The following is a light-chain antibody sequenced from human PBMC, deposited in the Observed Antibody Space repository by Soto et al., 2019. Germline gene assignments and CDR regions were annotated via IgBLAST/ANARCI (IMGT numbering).Light chain of an antibody. J-gene: IGKJ5*01. CDR2: GAS. CDR1: QTVTNNY. Sequence: EIVLTRSPDTPSLSPGERATLSFRASQTVTNNYLAWYQRKPGQAPRLLIYGASSRATGIPDRFSGSGSGTDFTLTISRLEPEDVTVYLCQQYSISPPPCGQGTRLEI. CDR3: QQYSISPPP. V-gene: IGKV3-20*01.